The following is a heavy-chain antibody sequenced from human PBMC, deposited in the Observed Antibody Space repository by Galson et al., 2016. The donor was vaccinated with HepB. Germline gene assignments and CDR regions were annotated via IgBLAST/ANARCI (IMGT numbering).Heavy chain of an antibody. V-gene: IGHV4-30-4*08. CDR3: AKTYTYGLRFDY. J-gene: IGHJ4*02. Sequence: LRLSCAASGFTFSDYHMSWIRQTPGKGLEWIGYIYYRGSTYYHPSLKSRGTISVDTSKNQFSLKLSSGPAADTAVYYCAKTYTYGLRFDYWGQGTLVTVSP. CDR2: IYYRGST. D-gene: IGHD5-18*01. CDR1: GFTFSDYH.